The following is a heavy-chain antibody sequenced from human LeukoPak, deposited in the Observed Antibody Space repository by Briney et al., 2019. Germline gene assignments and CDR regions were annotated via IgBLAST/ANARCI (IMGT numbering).Heavy chain of an antibody. V-gene: IGHV1-69*04. D-gene: IGHD2-21*02. CDR1: EYTFTSYD. CDR3: ARDQDCGGDCYYFDY. CDR2: IIPILGIA. Sequence: ASVKVSCKASEYTFTSYDINWVRQATGQGLEWMGRIIPILGIANYAQKFQGRVTITADKSTSTAYMEVSSLRSEDTAVYYCARDQDCGGDCYYFDYWGQGTLVTVSS. J-gene: IGHJ4*02.